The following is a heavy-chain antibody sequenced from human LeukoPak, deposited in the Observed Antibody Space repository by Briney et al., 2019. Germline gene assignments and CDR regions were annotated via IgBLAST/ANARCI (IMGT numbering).Heavy chain of an antibody. CDR2: ISYMGDHR. CDR1: GFTFSDCD. D-gene: IGHD6-25*01. J-gene: IGHJ4*02. Sequence: GWSLRLSCTASGFTFSDCDMNWFRQAPGKGLQWVSSISYMGDHRYYADSAKGRFTISRDNAKNSLYLQMDNLRADDTAVYYCGKAFPPLRVAAAGDYWGQGTLVTVSS. V-gene: IGHV3-21*06. CDR3: GKAFPPLRVAAAGDY.